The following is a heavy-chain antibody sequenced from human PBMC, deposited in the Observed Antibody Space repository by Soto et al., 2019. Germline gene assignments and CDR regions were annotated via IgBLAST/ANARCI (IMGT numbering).Heavy chain of an antibody. CDR1: GYSFTSYW. CDR3: ARHSYDILTGYYLGNAFDI. J-gene: IGHJ3*02. V-gene: IGHV5-51*01. D-gene: IGHD3-9*01. CDR2: IYPGDSDT. Sequence: GESLKISCKGSGYSFTSYWIGWVRQMPGKGLEWMGIIYPGDSDTRYSPSFQGQVTISAVKSISTAYLQWSSLKASDTAMYYCARHSYDILTGYYLGNAFDIWGQGTMVTVSS.